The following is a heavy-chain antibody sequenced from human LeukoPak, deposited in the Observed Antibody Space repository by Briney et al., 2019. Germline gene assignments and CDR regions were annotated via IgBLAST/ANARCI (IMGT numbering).Heavy chain of an antibody. Sequence: SVKVSCKASGGTFSSYAISWVRQAPGQGLEWMGGIIPIFGTTNYARNFQGRVTITADESTSTANMELSSLRSEDTAVYYCASSGVVVAHYYFDSWGQGTLVTVSS. CDR1: GGTFSSYA. CDR3: ASSGVVVAHYYFDS. D-gene: IGHD2-21*01. J-gene: IGHJ4*02. V-gene: IGHV1-69*13. CDR2: IIPIFGTT.